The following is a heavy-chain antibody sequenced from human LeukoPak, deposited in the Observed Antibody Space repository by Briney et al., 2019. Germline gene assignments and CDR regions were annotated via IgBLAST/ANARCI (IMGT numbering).Heavy chain of an antibody. CDR2: ISSSSSTI. J-gene: IGHJ5*02. Sequence: GGSLRLSCAASGFTFSSYSMNWVRQAPGKGLEWVSYISSSSSTIYYADSVKGRFTISRDNAKNSLYLQMNSLRAEDTAVYYCARHWGRAERDPWGQGTLVTVSS. CDR3: ARHWGRAERDP. V-gene: IGHV3-48*01. D-gene: IGHD6-13*01. CDR1: GFTFSSYS.